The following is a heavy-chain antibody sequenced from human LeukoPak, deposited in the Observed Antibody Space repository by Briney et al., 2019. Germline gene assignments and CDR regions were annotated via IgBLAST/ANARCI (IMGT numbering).Heavy chain of an antibody. Sequence: SETLSLTCTVSGGTISSYYWSWIRQPAGKGLEWIWRIYTSGGTNYNPSLKSRVTMSVDTSKNQFSLKLSSVTAADTAVYYCARGYYYDSSVGFDYWGQGTLVTVSS. V-gene: IGHV4-4*07. D-gene: IGHD3-22*01. J-gene: IGHJ4*02. CDR3: ARGYYYDSSVGFDY. CDR2: IYTSGGT. CDR1: GGTISSYY.